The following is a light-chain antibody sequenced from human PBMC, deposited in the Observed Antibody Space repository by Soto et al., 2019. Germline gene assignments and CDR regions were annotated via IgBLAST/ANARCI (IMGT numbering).Light chain of an antibody. V-gene: IGKV1-5*03. CDR3: LQYNVYPLS. Sequence: DIQMTQSPSTLSASVGDRVTITCRARQNINRWLAWYQRRPGKAPNLLIHKASTLEVGVPSRFSGSASGTEFTLTISSLQPDDFAVYFCLQYNVYPLSFGGGTKVEIK. CDR1: QNINRW. CDR2: KAS. J-gene: IGKJ4*01.